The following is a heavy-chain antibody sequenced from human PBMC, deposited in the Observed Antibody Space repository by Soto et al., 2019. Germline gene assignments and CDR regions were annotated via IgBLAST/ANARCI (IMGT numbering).Heavy chain of an antibody. D-gene: IGHD3-22*01. CDR1: GFTFSSYT. Sequence: PGGSLRLSCAASGFTFSSYTMNWVRQAPGKGLEWVSSISSSSSYIYYADSMKGRFTISRDNAKNSLYLQINSLRAEDTAVYYCARVRFYYDSSGYYSDYWGQGTLVTVSS. J-gene: IGHJ4*02. CDR3: ARVRFYYDSSGYYSDY. CDR2: ISSSSSYI. V-gene: IGHV3-21*01.